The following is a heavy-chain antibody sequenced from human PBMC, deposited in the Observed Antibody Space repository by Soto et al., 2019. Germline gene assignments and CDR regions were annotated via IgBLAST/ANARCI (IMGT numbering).Heavy chain of an antibody. CDR3: AKEGTPSPYNWFDP. D-gene: IGHD2-15*01. CDR1: GFTFSNYA. V-gene: IGHV3-23*04. J-gene: IGHJ5*02. CDR2: LSDGGGST. Sequence: EVQLVESGGGLVQPGGSLRLSCAASGFTFSNYAMSWVRQAPGKGMEWVSGLSDGGGSTFYADSVKGRFTISRDNAKNARYLQMSSLRAEDTAVYYCAKEGTPSPYNWFDPWGQGTLVTVSS.